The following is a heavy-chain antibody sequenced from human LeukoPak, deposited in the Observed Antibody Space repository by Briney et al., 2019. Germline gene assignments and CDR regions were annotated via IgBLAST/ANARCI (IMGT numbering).Heavy chain of an antibody. V-gene: IGHV3-33*06. D-gene: IGHD4-23*01. CDR2: IWYDGSNK. CDR1: GFTFSSYG. J-gene: IGHJ4*02. Sequence: GGSLRLSCAASGFTFSSYGMHWVRQAPGKGLEWVAVIWYDGSNKYYADSVKGRFTISRDNAKNSLYLQMNSLRAEDTAVYYCAKDRDYGGTLYYFDYWGQGTLVTVSS. CDR3: AKDRDYGGTLYYFDY.